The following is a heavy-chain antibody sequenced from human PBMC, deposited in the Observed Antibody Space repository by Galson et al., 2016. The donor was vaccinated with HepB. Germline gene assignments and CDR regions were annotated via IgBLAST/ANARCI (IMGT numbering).Heavy chain of an antibody. D-gene: IGHD1-14*01. CDR3: ARGYSRDGYKAHHFDF. CDR1: GGSISGTHW. J-gene: IGHJ4*02. V-gene: IGHV4-4*02. CDR2: VYDTGRT. Sequence: SETLSLTCGVSGGSISGTHWWSWLRQSPGMGLEWIGEVYDTGRTSYNPSLKGRVTISADNSKNHFSLSLNSVTAADTAVYFCARGYSRDGYKAHHFDFWGQGTLVLVSS.